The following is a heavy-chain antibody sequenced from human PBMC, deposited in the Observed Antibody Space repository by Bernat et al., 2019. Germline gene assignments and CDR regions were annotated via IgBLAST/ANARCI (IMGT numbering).Heavy chain of an antibody. Sequence: QVQLQESGPGLVKPSETLSLTCSVSGCSISYYYWSWIRQPPGKGLEWIGYIYYSGSTNYNPSLKSRVTISVDTSKNQFSLKLSSVTTADTAVYYCARGGDVHNPFDYWGQGTLVTVSS. CDR3: ARGGDVHNPFDY. CDR1: GCSISYYY. CDR2: IYYSGST. J-gene: IGHJ4*02. D-gene: IGHD5-24*01. V-gene: IGHV4-59*01.